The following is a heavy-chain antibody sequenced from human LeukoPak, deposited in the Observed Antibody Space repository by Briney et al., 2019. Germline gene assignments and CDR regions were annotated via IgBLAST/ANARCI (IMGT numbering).Heavy chain of an antibody. J-gene: IGHJ4*02. D-gene: IGHD5-24*01. CDR1: GYTFTGYY. CDR2: INPNSGGT. Sequence: ASVKVSCKASGYTFTGYYMHWVRQAPGQGLEWMGWINPNSGGTNYAQKFQGRVTMTGDTSISTAYMELSRLRSDDTAVYYCARDREMATIHYFDYWGQGTLVTVSS. V-gene: IGHV1-2*02. CDR3: ARDREMATIHYFDY.